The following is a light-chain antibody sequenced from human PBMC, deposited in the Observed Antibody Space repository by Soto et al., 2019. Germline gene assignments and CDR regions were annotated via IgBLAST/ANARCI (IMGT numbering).Light chain of an antibody. J-gene: IGKJ1*01. CDR3: QQSYSTPPT. CDR1: QSISSY. CDR2: AAS. V-gene: IGKV1-39*01. Sequence: DIQMTQSPSSLSASVGDRVTITRRASQSISSYLNWYQQKPGKAPKLLIYAASNLQSGVPSRFSGSGSGTDFTLTISSLQPEDFATYYCQQSYSTPPTFGQGTKVDIK.